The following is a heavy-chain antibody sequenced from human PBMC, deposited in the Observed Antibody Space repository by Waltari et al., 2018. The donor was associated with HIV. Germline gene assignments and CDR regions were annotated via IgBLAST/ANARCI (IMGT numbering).Heavy chain of an antibody. CDR1: GYTFPSYD. D-gene: IGHD1-26*01. J-gene: IGHJ3*02. CDR3: ARGPIVGKAFDI. Sequence: QVQLVQSGAEVKKPGASVKVSCTTSGYTFPSYDINWVRQATGQGHEWMGWMNPNSGNTGYAQKFQGRVTMARNTSRSTAYMELRSLRYEDTAVYYCARGPIVGKAFDIWGQGTMVTVSS. V-gene: IGHV1-8*01. CDR2: MNPNSGNT.